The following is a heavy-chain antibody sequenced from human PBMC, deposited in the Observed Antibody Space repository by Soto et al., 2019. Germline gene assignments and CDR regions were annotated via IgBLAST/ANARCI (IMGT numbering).Heavy chain of an antibody. D-gene: IGHD6-13*01. CDR2: IWYDGNNK. V-gene: IGHV3-33*01. CDR3: ARDLFEYSSTWYHYYYYYYGMDV. J-gene: IGHJ6*02. Sequence: QVQLVESGGGVVQPGRSLRLSCAASGFTFSSYGMHWVRQAPGKGLEWVAVIWYDGNNKYYADSVKGRFTISRDNSKNTLYLHMNSLRAEDTAVYYCARDLFEYSSTWYHYYYYYYGMDVWGQGTTDTVSS. CDR1: GFTFSSYG.